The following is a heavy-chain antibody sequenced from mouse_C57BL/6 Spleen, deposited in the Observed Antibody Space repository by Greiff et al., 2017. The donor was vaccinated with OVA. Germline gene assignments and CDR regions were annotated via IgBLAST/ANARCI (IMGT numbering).Heavy chain of an antibody. CDR1: GYTFTSYW. CDR3: VVDDLGD. Sequence: VQLQQPGAELVRPGSSVKLSCKASGYTFTSYWMHWVKQRPIPGLEWIGNIDPSDSETHYNQKFKDKATLTVDKSSSTAYMQLSSRTSEDAAVYYCVVDDLGDWGQGTTRTVSS. V-gene: IGHV1-52*01. CDR2: IDPSDSET. J-gene: IGHJ2*01.